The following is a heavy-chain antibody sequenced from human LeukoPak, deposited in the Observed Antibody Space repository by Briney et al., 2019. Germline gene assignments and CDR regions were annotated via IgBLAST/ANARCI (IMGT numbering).Heavy chain of an antibody. D-gene: IGHD3-10*01. V-gene: IGHV3-21*01. Sequence: GGSLRLSCAASGFTFSSYSMSWIRQAPGKGLEWVSSISSSSSYIYYADSVKGRFTISRDNAKNSLYLQMNSLRAEDTAGYYFPRDPTLYYGSRSIDGYWGQGTLVTVSS. CDR1: GFTFSSYS. J-gene: IGHJ4*02. CDR2: ISSSSSYI. CDR3: PRDPTLYYGSRSIDGY.